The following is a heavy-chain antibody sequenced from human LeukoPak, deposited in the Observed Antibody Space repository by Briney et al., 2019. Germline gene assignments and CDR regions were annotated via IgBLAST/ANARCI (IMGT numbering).Heavy chain of an antibody. J-gene: IGHJ5*02. V-gene: IGHV1-18*04. CDR3: ARDAIYGGNSLGAFDP. CDR1: GYTFTGSY. Sequence: EASVKVSCKASGYTFTGSYMHWVRQAPGQGLEWMGWISAYNGNTNYAQKLQGRVTMTTDTSTSTAYMELRSLRSDDTAVYYCARDAIYGGNSLGAFDPWGQGTLVTVSS. D-gene: IGHD4-23*01. CDR2: ISAYNGNT.